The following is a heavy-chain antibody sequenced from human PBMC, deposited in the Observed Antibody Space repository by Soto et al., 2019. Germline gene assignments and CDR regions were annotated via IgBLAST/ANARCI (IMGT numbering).Heavy chain of an antibody. CDR3: ARGYGPPDN. V-gene: IGHV4-61*01. J-gene: IGHJ4*02. D-gene: IGHD4-17*01. CDR2: IYYNGNT. Sequence: SETLSLTCTVSGASVSSGSYYWAWIRQPPGKGLEWIGYIYYNGNTNYNPSLKSRVTISVDTSKNQFSPSLTSVTTADTAVYYCARGYGPPDNWGPGTLVTVSS. CDR1: GASVSSGSYY.